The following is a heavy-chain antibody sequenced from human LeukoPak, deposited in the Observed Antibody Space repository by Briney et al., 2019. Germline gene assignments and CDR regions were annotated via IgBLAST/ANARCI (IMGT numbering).Heavy chain of an antibody. D-gene: IGHD2-15*01. J-gene: IGHJ5*02. CDR2: IYPGDSDT. Sequence: GESLKISCKGSGYSFTSYWIGWVRQMPGKGLEWMGIIYPGDSDTRYSPSFQGQVTISADKSISTAYLQWSSLKASDTAMYYCERPVGVAATGTVWFDPWGQGTLVTVSS. V-gene: IGHV5-51*01. CDR1: GYSFTSYW. CDR3: ERPVGVAATGTVWFDP.